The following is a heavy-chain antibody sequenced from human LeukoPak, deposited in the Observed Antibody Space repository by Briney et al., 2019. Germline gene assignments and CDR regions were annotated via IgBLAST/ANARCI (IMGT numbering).Heavy chain of an antibody. Sequence: GGSLRLSCATSGFTFSTYWMIWVRQAPGKGLEWVSVIYSGGSTYYADSVKGRFTISRDNSKNTLYLQMNSLRAEDTAVYYCARDAYGSGTKGWFDPWGQGTLVTVSS. V-gene: IGHV3-66*01. J-gene: IGHJ5*02. D-gene: IGHD3-10*01. CDR1: GFTFSTYW. CDR2: IYSGGST. CDR3: ARDAYGSGTKGWFDP.